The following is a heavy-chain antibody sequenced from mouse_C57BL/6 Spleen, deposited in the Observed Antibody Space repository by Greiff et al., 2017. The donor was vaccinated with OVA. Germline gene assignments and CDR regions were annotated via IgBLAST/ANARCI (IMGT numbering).Heavy chain of an antibody. J-gene: IGHJ3*01. CDR1: GYAFSSSW. D-gene: IGHD2-4*01. CDR3: ARGSDFGFAY. CDR2: IYPGDGDT. Sequence: LQESGPELVKPGASVKISCKASGYAFSSSWMNWVKQRPGKGLEWIGRIYPGDGDTNYNGKFKGKATLTADKSSSTAYMPLSSLTSEDSAVYFCARGSDFGFAYWGQGTLVTVSA. V-gene: IGHV1-82*01.